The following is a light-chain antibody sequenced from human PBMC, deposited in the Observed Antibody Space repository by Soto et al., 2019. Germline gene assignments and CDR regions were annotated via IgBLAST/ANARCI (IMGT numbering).Light chain of an antibody. CDR3: QHYGTLPRT. CDR2: GTT. Sequence: EIVLTQSPGTLSLSPGEGATLSCRASQTFVSIYLAWFQQKRGQAPRLLIFGTTIRATGIPDRFSGNASETDFTLTFSRLEPEDSAVYYCQHYGTLPRTFGQGTRLEIK. V-gene: IGKV3-20*01. J-gene: IGKJ5*01. CDR1: QTFVSIY.